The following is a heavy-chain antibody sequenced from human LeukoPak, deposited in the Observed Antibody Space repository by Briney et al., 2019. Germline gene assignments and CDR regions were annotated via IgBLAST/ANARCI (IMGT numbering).Heavy chain of an antibody. V-gene: IGHV4-38-2*02. CDR1: GYSISSGYY. Sequence: SETLSLTCTVSGYSISSGYYWGWIRQPPGKGLEWIGGIYHSGSTYYNPSLKSRVTISVDTSKNQFSLKLSSVTAADTAVYYCARGGYSYGLDYWGQGTLVTVSS. D-gene: IGHD5-18*01. CDR3: ARGGYSYGLDY. CDR2: IYHSGST. J-gene: IGHJ4*02.